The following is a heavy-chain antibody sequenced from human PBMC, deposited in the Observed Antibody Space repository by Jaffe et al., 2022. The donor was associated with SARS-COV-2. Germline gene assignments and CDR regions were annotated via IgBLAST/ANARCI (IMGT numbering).Heavy chain of an antibody. CDR2: ISSSSSYI. CDR1: GFTFSSYS. D-gene: IGHD3-22*01. Sequence: EVQLVESGGGLVKPGGSLRLSCAASGFTFSSYSMNWVRQAPGKGLEWVSSISSSSSYIYYADSVKGRFTISRDNAKNSLYLQMNSLRAEDTAVYYCARVRRPMICLGCGMDVWGQGTTVTVSS. V-gene: IGHV3-21*01. CDR3: ARVRRPMICLGCGMDV. J-gene: IGHJ6*02.